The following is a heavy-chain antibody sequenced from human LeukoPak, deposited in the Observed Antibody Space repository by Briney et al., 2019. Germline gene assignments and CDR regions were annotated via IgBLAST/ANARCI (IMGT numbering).Heavy chain of an antibody. CDR3: ARASDMVRGASGAFDI. D-gene: IGHD3-10*01. CDR2: ISYDGSNK. V-gene: IGHV3-30*04. Sequence: GGSLRLSCAASGFTFSSYAMHWVRQAPGKGLEWVAVISYDGSNKYYADSVKGRFTISRDNSKNTLYLQMNSLRAEDTAVYYCARASDMVRGASGAFDIWGQGTMVTVSS. CDR1: GFTFSSYA. J-gene: IGHJ3*02.